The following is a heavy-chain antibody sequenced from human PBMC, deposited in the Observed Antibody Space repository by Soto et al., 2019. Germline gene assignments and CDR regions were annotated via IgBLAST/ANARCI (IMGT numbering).Heavy chain of an antibody. J-gene: IGHJ5*02. V-gene: IGHV1-3*01. CDR3: ARLAVAGTRNWFDP. D-gene: IGHD6-19*01. Sequence: QVQLVQSGAEVKKPGASVKVSCKASGYTFTSYAMDWVRQAPGQRLEWMGWINAGNGNTKYSQKFQGRVTITRDTSASTAYMELSSLRSEDTAVYYCARLAVAGTRNWFDPWGQGTLVTVSS. CDR2: INAGNGNT. CDR1: GYTFTSYA.